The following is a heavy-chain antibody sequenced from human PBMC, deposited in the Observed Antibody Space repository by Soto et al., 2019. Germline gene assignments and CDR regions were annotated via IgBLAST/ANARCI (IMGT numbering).Heavy chain of an antibody. D-gene: IGHD1-26*01. CDR2: IYHSGST. CDR1: GGSISSSNW. J-gene: IGHJ5*02. V-gene: IGHV4-4*02. Sequence: PSLTCAVSGGSISSSNWWSWVRQPPGKGLEWIGEIYHSGSTNYNPSLKSRVTISVDKSKNQFSLKLSSVTAADTAVYYCARDMHAGFTHYFDPWGQGTLVTVSS. CDR3: ARDMHAGFTHYFDP.